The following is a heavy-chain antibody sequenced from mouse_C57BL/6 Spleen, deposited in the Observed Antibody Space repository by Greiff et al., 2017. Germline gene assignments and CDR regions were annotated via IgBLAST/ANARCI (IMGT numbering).Heavy chain of an antibody. Sequence: VKLQESGPGLVQPSQSLSITCTVSGFSLTSYGVHWVRQSPGKGLEWLGVIWRGGSTDYNAAFMSRLSITKDTSKSQVFFKMNSLQSDDTAIYYCAKNSIYYGSSYDWYFDVWGTGTTVTVSS. J-gene: IGHJ1*03. CDR2: IWRGGST. CDR1: GFSLTSYG. D-gene: IGHD1-1*01. CDR3: AKNSIYYGSSYDWYFDV. V-gene: IGHV2-5*01.